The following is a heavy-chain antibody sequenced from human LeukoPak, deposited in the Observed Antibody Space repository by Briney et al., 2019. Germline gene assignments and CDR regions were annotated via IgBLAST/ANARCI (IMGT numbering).Heavy chain of an antibody. CDR3: ARGGPPGYYYDYYMDV. V-gene: IGHV4-59*01. CDR1: GGSISSYY. J-gene: IGHJ6*03. CDR2: IYYSGST. Sequence: SETLSLTCTVSGGSISSYYWSWIRQTPGKGLEWIGYIYYSGSTNFNPSLKSRVTISVDTSKNQFSLKMSSVTAADTAVYFCARGGPPGYYYDYYMDVWGKGTTVTVSS.